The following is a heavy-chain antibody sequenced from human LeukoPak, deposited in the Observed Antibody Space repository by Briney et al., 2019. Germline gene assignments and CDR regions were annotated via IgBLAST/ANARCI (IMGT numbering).Heavy chain of an antibody. CDR2: IKHDGSEK. CDR1: GFTFSSFW. J-gene: IGHJ4*02. V-gene: IGHV3-7*05. Sequence: PGGSLRLSCAASGFTFSSFWMNWVRQAPGKGLEWVANIKHDGSEKYYVDSVKGRFTISRDNAKSSLFPQMNSLRVEDTAVYYCARGMTTGDWGQGTLVTVSS. CDR3: ARGMTTGD. D-gene: IGHD4-17*01.